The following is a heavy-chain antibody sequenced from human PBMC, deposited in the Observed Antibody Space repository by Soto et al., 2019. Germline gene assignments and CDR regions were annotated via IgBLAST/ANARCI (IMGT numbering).Heavy chain of an antibody. CDR1: GFTFSSYG. CDR3: ARERGASGWDDAFDI. CDR2: IWYDGSNK. D-gene: IGHD6-19*01. J-gene: IGHJ3*02. V-gene: IGHV3-33*01. Sequence: SLRLSCAASGFTFSSYGMHWVRQAPGKGLEWGAVIWYDGSNKYYADSVKGRFTISRDNSKNTLYLQMNSLRAEATAVYYCARERGASGWDDAFDIWGQGTMVTVPS.